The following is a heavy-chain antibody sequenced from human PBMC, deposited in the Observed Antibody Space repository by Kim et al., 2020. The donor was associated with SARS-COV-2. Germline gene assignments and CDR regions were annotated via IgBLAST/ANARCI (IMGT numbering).Heavy chain of an antibody. D-gene: IGHD3-16*01. CDR3: AKRGSRMGFDS. J-gene: IGHJ4*02. V-gene: IGHV3-23*01. CDR2: T. Sequence: TYYTDSVKGRFTIASDNSKKTLDLQMTSLRADDTAVYYCAKRGSRMGFDSWGQGTLVAVSS.